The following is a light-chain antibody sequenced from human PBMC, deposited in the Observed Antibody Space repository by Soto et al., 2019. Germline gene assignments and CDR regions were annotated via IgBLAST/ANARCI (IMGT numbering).Light chain of an antibody. J-gene: IGKJ2*01. V-gene: IGKV1-5*03. CDR3: LQYNSLYT. CDR1: QSLSGW. CDR2: KTS. Sequence: DIQMTQSPSTLSASVGDRVTITCRASQSLSGWLAWYKQKPGKAPKLLIYKTSSLESGVPSRFSGSGSGTEFTLTISSLQPDDFATYYCLQYNSLYTFGQGTKLEIK.